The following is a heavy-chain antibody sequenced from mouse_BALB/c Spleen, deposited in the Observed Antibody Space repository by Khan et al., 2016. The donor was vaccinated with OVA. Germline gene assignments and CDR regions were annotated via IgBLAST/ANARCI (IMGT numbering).Heavy chain of an antibody. D-gene: IGHD2-1*01. Sequence: VQLQQSGAELVKPGASVKLSCTASGFNIKDTYIHWMKQRPEQGPEWIGRIDPANGDTEYDPKFQGKAPITADTSSNTAYLHLSILTSEDTAVYYCATLYGNPFGYWGQGTLVTVSA. CDR3: ATLYGNPFGY. V-gene: IGHV14-3*02. J-gene: IGHJ3*01. CDR1: GFNIKDTY. CDR2: IDPANGDT.